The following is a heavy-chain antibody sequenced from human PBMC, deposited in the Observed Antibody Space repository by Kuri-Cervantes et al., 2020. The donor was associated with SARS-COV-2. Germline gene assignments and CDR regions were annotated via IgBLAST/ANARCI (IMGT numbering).Heavy chain of an antibody. V-gene: IGHV3-11*06. J-gene: IGHJ4*02. Sequence: GESLKISCAASGFTFSDYYMSWIRQAPGKGLEWVSYISSSSSYTNYADSVEGRFTISRDNAKNSLYLQMNSLRAEDTAVYYCARASLQEYSGSYFHYFDYWGQGTLVTVSS. D-gene: IGHD1-26*01. CDR2: ISSSSSYT. CDR3: ARASLQEYSGSYFHYFDY. CDR1: GFTFSDYY.